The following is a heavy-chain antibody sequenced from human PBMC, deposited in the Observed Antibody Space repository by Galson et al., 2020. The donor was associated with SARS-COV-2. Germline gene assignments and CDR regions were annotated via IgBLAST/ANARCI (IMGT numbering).Heavy chain of an antibody. CDR2: ISYDGSNK. J-gene: IGHJ4*02. CDR1: GFTFSSYA. V-gene: IGHV3-30*04. Sequence: GGPLRLSCAASGFTFSSYAMHWVRQAPGKGLEWVAVISYDGSNKYYADSVKGRFTISRDNTKNTLYLQMNSLRAEDTAVYYCARDRLTAYFDYWGQGTRVTVSS. CDR3: ARDRLTAYFDY. D-gene: IGHD3-16*01.